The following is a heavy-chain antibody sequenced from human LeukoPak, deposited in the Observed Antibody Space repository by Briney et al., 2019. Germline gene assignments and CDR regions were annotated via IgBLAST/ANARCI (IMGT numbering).Heavy chain of an antibody. CDR3: ARESWVATIYSFDY. V-gene: IGHV4-61*02. CDR2: IYTSGST. CDR1: GGSISSGSYY. Sequence: PSETLSLTCTVSGGSISSGSYYWSWIRQPAGKGLEWIGRIYTSGSTNYNPSLKSRVTISVDTSKNQFSLKLSSVTAADTAVYYCARESWVATIYSFDYWGQGTLVTVSS. J-gene: IGHJ4*02. D-gene: IGHD5-24*01.